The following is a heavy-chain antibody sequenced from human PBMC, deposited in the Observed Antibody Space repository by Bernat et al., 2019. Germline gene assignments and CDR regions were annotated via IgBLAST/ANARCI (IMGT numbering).Heavy chain of an antibody. D-gene: IGHD3-16*01. Sequence: QVQLVESGGGLVKPGGSLRLSCAASGFTFSYYYMSWIRQAPGQGLGWGSYISSSSSYTNYADSVKGRFTISRDNAKNSLYLQMNSLRAEDTAVYYCARARNIMITFGGVMLWGQGTLVTVSS. J-gene: IGHJ4*02. V-gene: IGHV3-11*05. CDR3: ARARNIMITFGGVML. CDR2: ISSSSSYT. CDR1: GFTFSYYY.